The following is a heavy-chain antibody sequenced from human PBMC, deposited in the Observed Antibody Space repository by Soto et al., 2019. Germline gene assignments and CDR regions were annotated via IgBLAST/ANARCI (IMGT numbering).Heavy chain of an antibody. CDR2: ISYDGSNK. CDR3: AKDLGYCSGGSCYSGYMDV. Sequence: GGSLRLSCAASGFTFSSYGMHWVRQAPGKGLEWVAVISYDGSNKYYADSVKGRFTISRDNSKNTLYLQMNSLRAEDTAVYYCAKDLGYCSGGSCYSGYMDVWGKGTTVTVSS. V-gene: IGHV3-30*18. D-gene: IGHD2-15*01. CDR1: GFTFSSYG. J-gene: IGHJ6*03.